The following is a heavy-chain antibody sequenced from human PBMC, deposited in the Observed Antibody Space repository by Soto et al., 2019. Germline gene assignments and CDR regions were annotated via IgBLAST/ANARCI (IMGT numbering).Heavy chain of an antibody. D-gene: IGHD3-3*01. CDR1: GFTLGDYA. V-gene: IGHV3-49*04. CDR2: IRSKAYGGTT. CDR3: TRDQYYDFWSGYYYYYGMDV. Sequence: GRSLRLSCTTSGFTLGDYAMSWVLQGPGKRLAWVGFIRSKAYGGTTEYAASVKGRFALLRDDSKSIAYLQMNSLKTEDTAVYYCTRDQYYDFWSGYYYYYGMDVWGQGTTVTVSS. J-gene: IGHJ6*02.